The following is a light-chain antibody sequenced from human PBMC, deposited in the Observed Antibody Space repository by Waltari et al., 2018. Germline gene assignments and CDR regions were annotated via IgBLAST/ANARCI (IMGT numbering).Light chain of an antibody. CDR2: EVN. V-gene: IGLV2-8*01. CDR3: SSYAGSNNYVV. J-gene: IGLJ2*01. CDR1: SSDIGGYNY. Sequence: QSALTQPPSASGSPGQSVTISCTGTSSDIGGYNYFPWYQQHPGKAPQLMIYEVNKRPSGVPDRFSGSKSGNTASLTVSGLQAEDEADYYCSSYAGSNNYVVFGGGTKLTVL.